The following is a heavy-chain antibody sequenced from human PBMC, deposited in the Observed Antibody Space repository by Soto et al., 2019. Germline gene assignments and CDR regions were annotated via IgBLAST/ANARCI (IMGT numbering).Heavy chain of an antibody. CDR2: IYYSGST. CDR1: GGSISSGDYY. Sequence: SETLSLTCTVSGGSISSGDYYWSWIRQPPGKGLEWIGYIYYSGSTYYNPSLKSRVTISVDTSKNQFSLKLSSVTAADTAVYCCARVAPPSGIDYWGQGTLVTVS. D-gene: IGHD6-25*01. V-gene: IGHV4-30-4*01. J-gene: IGHJ4*02. CDR3: ARVAPPSGIDY.